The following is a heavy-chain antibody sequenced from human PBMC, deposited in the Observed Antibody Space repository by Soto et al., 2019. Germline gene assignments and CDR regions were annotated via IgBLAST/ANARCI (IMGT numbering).Heavy chain of an antibody. V-gene: IGHV3-33*01. CDR3: VRDGEIGDWNFDY. D-gene: IGHD2-21*01. J-gene: IGHJ4*02. CDR1: GFIFSEQG. Sequence: QVQLVESGGGVVQPGRSLRLSCATSGFIFSEQGIHWVRQAPGKGLEWVAFMWPDGSGEVYVDSVRGRFKISRDNVKNMVFLQMDSLRAEDTAVYYCVRDGEIGDWNFDYWGQGTLVTVSS. CDR2: MWPDGSGE.